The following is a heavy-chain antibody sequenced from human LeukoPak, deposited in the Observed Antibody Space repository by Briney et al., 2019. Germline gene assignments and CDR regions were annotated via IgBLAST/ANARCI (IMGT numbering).Heavy chain of an antibody. CDR2: IIPILGIA. D-gene: IGHD5-12*01. CDR1: GGTFSSYA. V-gene: IGHV1-69*04. J-gene: IGHJ4*02. CDR3: ARDRYSGYLPAEHNDY. Sequence: SVKVSCKASGGTFSSYAISWVRQAPGQGLEWMGRIIPILGIANYAQKLQGRVTMTTDTSTSTAYMELNSLRAEDTAVYYCARDRYSGYLPAEHNDYWGQGTLVTVSS.